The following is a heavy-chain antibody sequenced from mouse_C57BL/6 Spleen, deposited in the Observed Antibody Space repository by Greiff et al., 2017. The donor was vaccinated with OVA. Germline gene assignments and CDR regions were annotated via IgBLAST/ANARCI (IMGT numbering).Heavy chain of an antibody. CDR1: GYTFTDYY. Sequence: VVKPGASVKISCKASGYTFTDYYMNWVKQSHGKSLEWIGDINPNNGGTSYNQKFKGKATLTVDKSSSTAYMELRSLTSEDSAVYYCARIITTGALDYWGQGTTLTVSS. CDR3: ARIITTGALDY. CDR2: INPNNGGT. D-gene: IGHD1-1*01. V-gene: IGHV1-26*01. J-gene: IGHJ2*01.